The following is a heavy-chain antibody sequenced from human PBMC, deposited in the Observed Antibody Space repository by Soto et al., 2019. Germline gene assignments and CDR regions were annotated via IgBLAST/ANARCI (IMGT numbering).Heavy chain of an antibody. Sequence: EVQLVESGGGLVQPGGSLRLSCAASGFTSSSYWMHWVRQVPGKGLVWVSRIHFDGSTTHYADSVKGRFTISRDNAKNTLSLQMNSLRAEDTAVYYCARDAYISGYYQFDYWGQGTLVTVSS. CDR3: ARDAYISGYYQFDY. V-gene: IGHV3-74*01. CDR2: IHFDGSTT. J-gene: IGHJ4*02. D-gene: IGHD6-19*01. CDR1: GFTSSSYW.